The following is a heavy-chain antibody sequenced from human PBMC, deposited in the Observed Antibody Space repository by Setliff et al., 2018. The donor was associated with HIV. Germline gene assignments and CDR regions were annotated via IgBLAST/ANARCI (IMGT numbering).Heavy chain of an antibody. J-gene: IGHJ3*02. CDR3: ARRNSGWYDAFDI. V-gene: IGHV4-59*08. CDR2: IYYSGST. CDR1: GGSISSYY. D-gene: IGHD6-19*01. Sequence: SETLSLTCTVSGGSISSYYWSWIRQPPGKGLEWIGYIYYSGSTNYNPSLKSRVTISVDTSKNQFSLKLSSVTAADTAVYHCARRNSGWYDAFDIWGQGTMVTVS.